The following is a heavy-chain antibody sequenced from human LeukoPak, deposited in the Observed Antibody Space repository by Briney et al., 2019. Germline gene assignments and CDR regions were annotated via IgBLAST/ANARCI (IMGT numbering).Heavy chain of an antibody. V-gene: IGHV3-21*01. CDR1: GFTFSSYS. CDR3: VRGDGLILFDY. D-gene: IGHD5-24*01. Sequence: PGGSLRLSCAASGFTFSSYSMNWVRQAPGKGLEWVSSISSSSSYIYYADSVKGRFTISRDNSKNTLYLQLNRLRVEDTAVYYCVRGDGLILFDYWGQGTLVTVSS. J-gene: IGHJ4*02. CDR2: ISSSSSYI.